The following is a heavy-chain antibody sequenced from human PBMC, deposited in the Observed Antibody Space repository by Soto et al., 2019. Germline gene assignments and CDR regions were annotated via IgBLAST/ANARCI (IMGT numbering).Heavy chain of an antibody. V-gene: IGHV4-59*01. Sequence: QVQLQESGPGLVKPSETLSLTCTVSGGSISSYYWSWIRQPPGKGLEWIGYIYYSGSTNYNPSLKGRGPISVDTSNNQFSLKLSSVTAADAAVYYCARARSDIVEVPAANSWFHPWGQGTLVTVSS. CDR2: IYYSGST. D-gene: IGHD2-2*01. CDR1: GGSISSYY. J-gene: IGHJ5*02. CDR3: ARARSDIVEVPAANSWFHP.